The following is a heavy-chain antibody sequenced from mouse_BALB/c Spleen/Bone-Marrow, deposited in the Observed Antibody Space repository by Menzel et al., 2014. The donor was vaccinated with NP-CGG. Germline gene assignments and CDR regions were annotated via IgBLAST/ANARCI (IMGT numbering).Heavy chain of an antibody. CDR1: GYTFTSYV. CDR2: INPYNDGT. CDR3: AKGGNYRYDFDY. D-gene: IGHD2-14*01. V-gene: IGHV1-14*01. Sequence: EVQLVESGPELVKPGASVKMSCKASGYTFTSYVMHWVKQKPGQGLEWIGYINPYNDGTKYNEKFKGMATLTSDRSSSTAYMELSSLTSEDSAVYYCAKGGNYRYDFDYWGQGTTLTVSS. J-gene: IGHJ2*01.